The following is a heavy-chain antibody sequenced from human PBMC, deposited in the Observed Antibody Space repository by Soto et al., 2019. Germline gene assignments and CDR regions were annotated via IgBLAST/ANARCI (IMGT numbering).Heavy chain of an antibody. J-gene: IGHJ4*02. V-gene: IGHV3-21*01. D-gene: IGHD6-19*01. CDR3: ARAEHSSGWSRFDF. CDR1: GFTFSNYS. Sequence: GGSLRLSCAASGFTFSNYSMNWVRQAPGKGLEWVSSITSSSFIYNADSVKGRFTISRDNAKNSLYLQMNSLRAGDTAVYYCARAEHSSGWSRFDFWGQGTLVTVSS. CDR2: ITSSSFI.